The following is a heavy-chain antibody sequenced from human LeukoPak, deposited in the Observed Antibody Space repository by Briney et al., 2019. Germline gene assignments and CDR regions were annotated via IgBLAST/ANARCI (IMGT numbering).Heavy chain of an antibody. Sequence: SETLSLTCTVSGGSISSGSYYWSWIRQPAGKGLEWIGRIYTSGSTNYNPSLKGRVTISVDTSKNQFSPKLSSVTAADTAVYYCVYGSGSQTLDYWGQGTLVTVSS. J-gene: IGHJ4*02. CDR2: IYTSGST. CDR1: GGSISSGSYY. CDR3: VYGSGSQTLDY. V-gene: IGHV4-61*02. D-gene: IGHD3-10*01.